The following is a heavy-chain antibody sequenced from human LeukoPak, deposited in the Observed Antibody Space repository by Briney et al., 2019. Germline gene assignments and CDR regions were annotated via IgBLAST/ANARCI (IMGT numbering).Heavy chain of an antibody. Sequence: PSETLSLTCAVYGGSFSGYYWGWIRQPPGKGLEWIGEINHSGSTNYNPSLKSRVTISVDTSKNQFSLKLSSVTAADTAVYYCARESVQYCSSTSCYTRGGIDYWGQGTLVTVSS. CDR2: INHSGST. CDR1: GGSFSGYY. V-gene: IGHV4-34*01. J-gene: IGHJ4*02. CDR3: ARESVQYCSSTSCYTRGGIDY. D-gene: IGHD2-2*02.